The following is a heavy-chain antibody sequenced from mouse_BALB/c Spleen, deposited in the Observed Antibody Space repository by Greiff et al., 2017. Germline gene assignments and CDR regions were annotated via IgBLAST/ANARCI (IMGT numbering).Heavy chain of an antibody. V-gene: IGHV1-54*01. J-gene: IGHJ4*01. Sequence: VQLQQSGAELVRPGTSVKVSCKASGYAFTNYLIEWVKQRPGQGLEWIGVINPGSGGTNYNEKFKGKVTLTADKSSSTAYMQLSSLTSDVSAVYFCARSRITTVVEGAMDYWGQGTSVTVSS. D-gene: IGHD1-1*01. CDR3: ARSRITTVVEGAMDY. CDR2: INPGSGGT. CDR1: GYAFTNYL.